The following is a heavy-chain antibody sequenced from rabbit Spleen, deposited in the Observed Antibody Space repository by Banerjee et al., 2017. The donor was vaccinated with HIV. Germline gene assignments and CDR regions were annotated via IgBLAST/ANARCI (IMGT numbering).Heavy chain of an antibody. D-gene: IGHD2-1*01. CDR3: ARSTYGYDDYGDLYYAAMDL. CDR1: GVSFSSNHY. J-gene: IGHJ6*01. CDR2: IDIGSRDFT. V-gene: IGHV1S40*01. Sequence: QSLEESGGDLVKPGASLTLTCTASGVSFSSNHYMCWVRQAPGKGLEWIACIDIGSRDFTYYASWAKGRFIISKTSSTTVTLQMTSLTVADTATYFCARSTYGYDDYGDLYYAAMDLWGQGTLVTVS.